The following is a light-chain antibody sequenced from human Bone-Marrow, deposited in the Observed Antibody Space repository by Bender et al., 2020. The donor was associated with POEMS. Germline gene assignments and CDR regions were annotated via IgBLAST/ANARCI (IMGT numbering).Light chain of an antibody. Sequence: QSALTQAASVSASPGQSISLSCIEASNVFGSDNLVSWYQQQPGKAPKLIIYEVSKRPSGVSHRFSGSRSGNTASLTISGVQAEDEADYYCNSYTGISPGAFGGGTKLTVL. CDR3: NSYTGISPGA. V-gene: IGLV2-23*02. CDR1: SNVFGSDNL. J-gene: IGLJ2*01. CDR2: EVS.